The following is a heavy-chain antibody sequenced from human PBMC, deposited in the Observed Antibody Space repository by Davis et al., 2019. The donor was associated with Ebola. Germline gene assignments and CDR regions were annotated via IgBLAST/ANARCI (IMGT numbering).Heavy chain of an antibody. Sequence: PGGSLRLSCAASGFTFSSYGMHWVRQAPGKGLEWVAVIWYDGSNKYYADSVKGRFTISRDNSKNTLYLQMNSLRAEDTAVYYCAKVDPTGELLGTDYWGQGTLVTVSS. V-gene: IGHV3-33*06. CDR1: GFTFSSYG. CDR2: IWYDGSNK. CDR3: AKVDPTGELLGTDY. D-gene: IGHD1-26*01. J-gene: IGHJ4*02.